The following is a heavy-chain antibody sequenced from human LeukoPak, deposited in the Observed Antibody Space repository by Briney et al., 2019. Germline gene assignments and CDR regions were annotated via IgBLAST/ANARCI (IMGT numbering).Heavy chain of an antibody. Sequence: SQTLSLTCTVSSDSISSGDYYWSWIRQPAGTGLEFIGYINKKGGTFYNPPLKSRVSISIDTSKNQFSLKLTSVTAADTAVYYCARDGGRDYYGSGSYDYYFDYWGQGTLVTVSS. V-gene: IGHV4-30-4*01. CDR3: ARDGGRDYYGSGSYDYYFDY. CDR2: INKKGGT. CDR1: SDSISSGDYY. J-gene: IGHJ4*02. D-gene: IGHD3-10*01.